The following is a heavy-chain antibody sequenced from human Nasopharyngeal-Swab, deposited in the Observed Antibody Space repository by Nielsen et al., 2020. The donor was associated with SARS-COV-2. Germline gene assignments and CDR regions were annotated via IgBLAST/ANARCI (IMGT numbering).Heavy chain of an antibody. CDR3: ARENRPYYYGSGSSYFDY. CDR2: INPNSGGT. Sequence: WVRQAPGQGLEWMGRINPNSGGTNYAQKFQGRVTMTRDTSISTAYMELSRLRSDDTVVYYCARENRPYYYGSGSSYFDYWGQGTLVTVSS. J-gene: IGHJ4*02. V-gene: IGHV1-2*05. D-gene: IGHD3-10*01.